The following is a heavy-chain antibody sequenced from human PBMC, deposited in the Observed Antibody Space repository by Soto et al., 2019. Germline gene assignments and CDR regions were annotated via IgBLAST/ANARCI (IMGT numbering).Heavy chain of an antibody. CDR3: ARDDVLCDGGGYDRVHFYV. CDR2: IQSGGPT. CDR1: GFTVRSKY. D-gene: IGHD5-12*01. Sequence: PGGALRLSCAASGFTVRSKYMCWVPQAPGKGVEWVSLIQSGGPTYYADSVKGRFAISRDTSENTVHLPVDSLRAEDTAVYYCARDDVLCDGGGYDRVHFYVRGKGTTVTVSS. V-gene: IGHV3-66*01. J-gene: IGHJ6*04.